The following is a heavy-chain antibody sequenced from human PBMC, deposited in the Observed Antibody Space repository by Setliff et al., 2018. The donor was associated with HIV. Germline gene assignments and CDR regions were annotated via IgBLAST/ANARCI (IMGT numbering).Heavy chain of an antibody. CDR2: VYYSGRT. V-gene: IGHV4-39*07. CDR1: GGSMSSSGPGYY. D-gene: IGHD3-22*01. CDR3: ARQIWNESPGYGFDP. Sequence: PSETLSLTCTVSGGSMSSSGPGYYWGWVRQPPGGGLEWIGSVYYSGRTYYNPSLRSRVTISVDRSGNQFSLRLTSVTAADTAVYYCARQIWNESPGYGFDPWGQGTLVTVS. J-gene: IGHJ5*02.